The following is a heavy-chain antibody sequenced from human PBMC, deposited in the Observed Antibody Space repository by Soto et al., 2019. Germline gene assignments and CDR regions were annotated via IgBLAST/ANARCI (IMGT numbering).Heavy chain of an antibody. CDR2: IIPIFGTA. D-gene: IGHD3-10*01. Sequence: VNGSCKASGGTLSGYAISWVIQATGQGLEWMGGIIPIFGTANYAQKFQGRVTITADKSTSTAYMELSSLRSEDTAVYYCARVMTYYYGSGSYYANYYYYGMDVWGQGTTVTVSS. V-gene: IGHV1-69*06. J-gene: IGHJ6*02. CDR1: GGTLSGYA. CDR3: ARVMTYYYGSGSYYANYYYYGMDV.